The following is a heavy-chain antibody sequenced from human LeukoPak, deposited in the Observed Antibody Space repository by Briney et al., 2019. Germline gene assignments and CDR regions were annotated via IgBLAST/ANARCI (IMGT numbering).Heavy chain of an antibody. Sequence: GESLKISCKGSGYSFTSYWIGWVRQMPGKGLEWMGTIYPGDSDTRYSPSFQGQVTISVDKSISTAYLQWGSLKASDTAMYYCARHVSSSRVAYDVWGRGTMVTVSS. V-gene: IGHV5-51*01. CDR2: IYPGDSDT. D-gene: IGHD2-2*01. CDR1: GYSFTSYW. CDR3: ARHVSSSRVAYDV. J-gene: IGHJ3*01.